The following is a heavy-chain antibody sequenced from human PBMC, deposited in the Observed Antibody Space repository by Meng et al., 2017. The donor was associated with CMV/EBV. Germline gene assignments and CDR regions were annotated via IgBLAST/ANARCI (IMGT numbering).Heavy chain of an antibody. V-gene: IGHV3-30*02. CDR2: IRFDGSAE. D-gene: IGHD6-13*01. CDR3: VKEGGVAAAGKGWFDH. Sequence: GESLKISCAVSGFIFSRYGMHWVRQAPGKGLEWLTFIRFDGSAEYYVDSVKGRFSISRDNLKNTLYLQMNSLRPEDTAVYYCVKEGGVAAAGKGWFDHWGQGALVTVSS. J-gene: IGHJ5*02. CDR1: GFIFSRYG.